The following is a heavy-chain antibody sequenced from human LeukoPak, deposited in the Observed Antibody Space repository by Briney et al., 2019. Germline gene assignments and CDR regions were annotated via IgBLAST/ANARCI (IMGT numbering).Heavy chain of an antibody. CDR2: IYTSGST. V-gene: IGHV4-4*07. CDR3: ASEYYYDTSGYYSLAS. J-gene: IGHJ4*02. D-gene: IGHD3-22*01. Sequence: SETLSLTCTVSGGSISSFYWSWIRQPAGKALEWIGRIYTSGSTNYNPSLKNRVTMSVDTSKNQFSLKLRSVTAADTAVYYCASEYYYDTSGYYSLASWGQGHLVTVSS. CDR1: GGSISSFY.